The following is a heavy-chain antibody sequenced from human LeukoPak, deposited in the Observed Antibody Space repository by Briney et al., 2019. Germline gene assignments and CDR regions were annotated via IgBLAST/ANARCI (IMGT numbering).Heavy chain of an antibody. CDR1: GFSLSTSGMC. D-gene: IGHD6-13*01. CDR3: ARTSCYYTSSWYVYLDY. Sequence: SGPTLVNPTQTLTLTCTFSGFSLSTSGMCLSWIRQPPGKALEWLARIDYDDDKHYNTSLKTRLTVSKDASKNQVVLTMTNMDPVDTATYYCARTSCYYTSSWYVYLDYWGPGTLVTVSS. V-gene: IGHV2-70*11. CDR2: IDYDDDK. J-gene: IGHJ4*03.